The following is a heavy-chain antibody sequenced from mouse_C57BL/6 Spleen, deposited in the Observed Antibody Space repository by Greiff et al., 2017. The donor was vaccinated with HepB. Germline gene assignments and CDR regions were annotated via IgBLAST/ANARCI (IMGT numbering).Heavy chain of an antibody. CDR1: GFSFNTYA. V-gene: IGHV10-1*01. CDR3: VRHGYYGSWYFDV. J-gene: IGHJ1*03. D-gene: IGHD1-1*01. Sequence: EVKLMESGGGLVQPKGSLKLSCAASGFSFNTYAMNWVRQAPGKGLEWVARIRSKSNNYATHYADSVKDRFTISRDDSESMLYLQMNNLKTEDTAMYYCVRHGYYGSWYFDVWGTGTTVTVSS. CDR2: IRSKSNNYAT.